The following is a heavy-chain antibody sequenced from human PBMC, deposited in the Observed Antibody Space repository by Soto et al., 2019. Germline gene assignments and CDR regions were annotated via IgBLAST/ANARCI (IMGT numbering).Heavy chain of an antibody. CDR2: IYYNGNI. Sequence: QVQLQESGPGLGKPLETLSLTCTVPGGSITSYYWSWVRQPPGKGLEWIGYIYYNGNINYNPSLKSRLTITLDPSKNQFSLRLSSVTAADTAVYYCATGRVYFGSEYWGQGTLVTVSS. CDR3: ATGRVYFGSEY. V-gene: IGHV4-59*01. D-gene: IGHD3-10*01. J-gene: IGHJ4*02. CDR1: GGSITSYY.